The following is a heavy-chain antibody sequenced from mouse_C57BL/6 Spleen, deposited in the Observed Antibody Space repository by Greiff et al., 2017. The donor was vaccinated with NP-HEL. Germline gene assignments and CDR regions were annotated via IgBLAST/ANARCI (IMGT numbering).Heavy chain of an antibody. CDR1: GYTFTSYW. V-gene: IGHV1-50*01. J-gene: IGHJ1*03. CDR3: ARGGNYGRVFGYFDV. D-gene: IGHD2-1*01. CDR2: IDPSDSYT. Sequence: QVQLQQPGAELVKPGASVKLSCKASGYTFTSYWMQWVKQRPGQGLEWIGEIDPSDSYTKYNQKFKGKATLTVDTSSSTAYMQLRSLTSEDSAVYYCARGGNYGRVFGYFDVWGTGTTVTVSS.